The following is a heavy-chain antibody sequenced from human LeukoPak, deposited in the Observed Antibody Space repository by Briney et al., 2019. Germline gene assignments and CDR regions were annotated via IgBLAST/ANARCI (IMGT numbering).Heavy chain of an antibody. J-gene: IGHJ4*02. D-gene: IGHD3-22*01. CDR2: IFYSGST. CDR3: ARHGSVSSGALV. CDR1: GGSISSYY. V-gene: IGHV4-59*08. Sequence: SETLSLSCTVSGGSISSYYWSWIRQPPGKGLEWIGYIFYSGSTNYNPSLKSRVTISVDTSKNQFSLKLSSVTAADTAVYYCARHGSVSSGALVWGQGTLVTVSS.